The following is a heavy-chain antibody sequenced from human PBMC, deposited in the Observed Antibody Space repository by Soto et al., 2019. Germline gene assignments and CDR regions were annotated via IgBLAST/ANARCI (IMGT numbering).Heavy chain of an antibody. D-gene: IGHD6-13*01. J-gene: IGHJ4*02. CDR2: INPLPTSGST. CDR3: ARDLAAAAY. CDR1: GYIFTNYY. V-gene: IGHV1-46*01. Sequence: QVQLVQSGAEVKKPGASVKVSCKASGYIFTNYYIHWVRQAPGQGLEWMAIINPLPTSGSTNYAHKLQGRVTETRDTSTSTVYLELSSLRSDDTAVYYCARDLAAAAYWGQGTLVTVSS.